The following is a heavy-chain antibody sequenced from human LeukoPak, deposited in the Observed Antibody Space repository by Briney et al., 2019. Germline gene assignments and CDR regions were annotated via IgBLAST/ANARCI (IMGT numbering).Heavy chain of an antibody. D-gene: IGHD6-13*01. V-gene: IGHV1-18*01. Sequence: ASVTVSCKASGYTFTSYGISWVRQAPGQGLEWMGWISAYNGNTNYAQKLQGRVTMTTDTSTSTAYMELRGLRSDDTAVYYCARDSWEQQLMITYYYYYGMDVWGQGTTVTVSS. CDR2: ISAYNGNT. CDR1: GYTFTSYG. CDR3: ARDSWEQQLMITYYYYYGMDV. J-gene: IGHJ6*02.